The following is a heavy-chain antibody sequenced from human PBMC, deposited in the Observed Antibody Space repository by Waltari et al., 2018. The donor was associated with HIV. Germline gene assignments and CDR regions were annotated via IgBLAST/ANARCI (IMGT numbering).Heavy chain of an antibody. CDR3: AKGLAHDFWSGYYTGGMDV. CDR1: GFTFSSYA. CDR2: ISGSGGST. D-gene: IGHD3-3*01. J-gene: IGHJ6*02. V-gene: IGHV3-23*01. Sequence: EVQLLESGGGLVQPGGSLRLSCAASGFTFSSYAMSLVRQAAGKRVEWVSVISGSGGSTYYADYVKGRFTISRYNSKNTLYLQMNSLRAEDTAVYYCAKGLAHDFWSGYYTGGMDVWGQGTTVTVSS.